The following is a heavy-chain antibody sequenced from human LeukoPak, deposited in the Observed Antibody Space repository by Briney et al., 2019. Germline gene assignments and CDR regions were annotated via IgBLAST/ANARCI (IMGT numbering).Heavy chain of an antibody. D-gene: IGHD1-1*01. V-gene: IGHV3-48*01. CDR1: GFPFIEYS. CDR2: IGIDSGNT. Sequence: GGSLRLSCTASGFPFIEYSMNWVRQVPGKGLEWISYIGIDSGNTKYADSVRGRFTISTDKAKNSLYLQMNSLRVEDTAVYYCARDHNYAFDNWGQGTLVSVAS. CDR3: ARDHNYAFDN. J-gene: IGHJ4*02.